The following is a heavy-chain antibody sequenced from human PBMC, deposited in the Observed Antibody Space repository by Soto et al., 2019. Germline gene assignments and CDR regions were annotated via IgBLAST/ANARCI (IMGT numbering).Heavy chain of an antibody. V-gene: IGHV3-30-3*01. CDR3: ARDPTYYYDSSGYSPGDY. J-gene: IGHJ4*02. CDR2: ISYDGSNK. Sequence: LRLSCAASGFTFSSYAMHWVRQAPGKGLEWVAVISYDGSNKYYADSVKGRFTISRDNSKNTLYLQMNSLRAEDTAVYYCARDPTYYYDSSGYSPGDYWGQGTLVTVSS. D-gene: IGHD3-22*01. CDR1: GFTFSSYA.